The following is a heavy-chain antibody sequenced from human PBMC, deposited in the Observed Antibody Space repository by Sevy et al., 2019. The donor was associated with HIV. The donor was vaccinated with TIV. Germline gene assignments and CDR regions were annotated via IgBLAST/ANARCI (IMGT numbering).Heavy chain of an antibody. CDR3: AKDFYDSSGYYPLDY. CDR1: GFTFSSYG. D-gene: IGHD3-22*01. Sequence: GGSLRLSCAASGFTFSSYGMHWVRQAPGKGLEWVAVISYDGSNKYYADSVKGRFTISRDNSKNTLYLQMNSLRAEDTAVYYCAKDFYDSSGYYPLDYRGQGTLVTVSS. CDR2: ISYDGSNK. V-gene: IGHV3-30*18. J-gene: IGHJ4*02.